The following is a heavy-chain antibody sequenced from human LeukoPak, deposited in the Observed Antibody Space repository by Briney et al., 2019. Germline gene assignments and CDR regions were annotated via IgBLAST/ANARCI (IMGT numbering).Heavy chain of an antibody. J-gene: IGHJ4*02. D-gene: IGHD2-2*02. CDR1: GYSISSGYY. V-gene: IGHV4-38-2*01. CDR3: ARRICSSTSCYTGQFDY. Sequence: SETLSLTCAVSGYSISSGYYWGWIRQPPGKGLEWIGSIYHSGSTYYNPSLKSRVTISVDTSKNQFSLKLSSVTAADTAVYNCARRICSSTSCYTGQFDYWGQGTLVTVSS. CDR2: IYHSGST.